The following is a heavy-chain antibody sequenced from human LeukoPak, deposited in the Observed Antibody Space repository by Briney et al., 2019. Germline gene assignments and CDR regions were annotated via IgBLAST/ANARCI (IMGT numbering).Heavy chain of an antibody. CDR1: GFTYSSYG. D-gene: IGHD2-2*01. CDR2: IRYDGSNK. Sequence: GGSLRLSCAASGFTYSSYGMHWVRQAPGKGLEWVAFIRYDGSNKYYADSVKGRFTISRDNSKNTLYLQMNSLRAEDTAVYYCAKAHRYCSSTSCPPNAFDIWGQGTMVTVSS. J-gene: IGHJ3*02. CDR3: AKAHRYCSSTSCPPNAFDI. V-gene: IGHV3-30*02.